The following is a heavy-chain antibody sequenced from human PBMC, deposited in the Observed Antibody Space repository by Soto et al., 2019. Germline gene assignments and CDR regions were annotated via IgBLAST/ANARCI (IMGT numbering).Heavy chain of an antibody. J-gene: IGHJ4*02. D-gene: IGHD4-17*01. Sequence: EVQLVESGGGFVQPGGSLRLSCAASGFTFSSYNMHWVRQAPGRGLEWVSHIRGRSGTTYAEAVKGRFTISRDNAENSLDLRLNSPRAADTAVFYWARDVGDYGIHDYWGQGTLVSVSS. V-gene: IGHV3-48*01. CDR3: ARDVGDYGIHDY. CDR2: IRGRSGTT. CDR1: GFTFSSYN.